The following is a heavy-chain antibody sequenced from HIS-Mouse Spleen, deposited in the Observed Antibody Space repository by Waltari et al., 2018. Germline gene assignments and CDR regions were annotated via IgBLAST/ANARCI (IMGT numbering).Heavy chain of an antibody. V-gene: IGHV3-30*18. D-gene: IGHD5-12*01. Sequence: QVQLVESGGGVVQPGRSLRLSCAASGLTFSSYGMPWVRQAPGKGLEWVAVISYDGSNKYYADSVKGRFTISRDNSKNTLYLQMNSLRAEDTAVYYCAKDSGEMATIFDYWGQGTLVTVSS. CDR1: GLTFSSYG. J-gene: IGHJ4*02. CDR3: AKDSGEMATIFDY. CDR2: ISYDGSNK.